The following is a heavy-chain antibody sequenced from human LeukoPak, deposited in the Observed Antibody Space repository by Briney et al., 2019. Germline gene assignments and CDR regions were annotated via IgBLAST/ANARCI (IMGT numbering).Heavy chain of an antibody. CDR3: PRDSGTTGEVRFAP. Sequence: PSETLSLTCIVSGGSINSYWSWIRQPAGKGLEWMGRISCSGTITYNPALQRRRTISIDTSKNQLFLKLMSVTAADTAVYSCPRDSGTTGEVRFAPWGQGILVTVSS. D-gene: IGHD3-10*01. CDR1: GGSINSY. V-gene: IGHV4-4*07. CDR2: ISCSGTI. J-gene: IGHJ5*02.